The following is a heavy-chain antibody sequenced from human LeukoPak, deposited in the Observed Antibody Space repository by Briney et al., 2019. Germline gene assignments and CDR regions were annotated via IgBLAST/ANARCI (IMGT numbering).Heavy chain of an antibody. Sequence: GGSLRLSRAASGFTFSSYGMHWVRQAPGKGLEWVAVISYDGSNKYYADSVKGRFTIYRDNSKNTLYLQMNSLRAEDTAVYYCAKDAGYCTNGVCCTPFDYWGQGTLVTVSS. J-gene: IGHJ4*02. D-gene: IGHD2-8*01. CDR2: ISYDGSNK. V-gene: IGHV3-30*18. CDR1: GFTFSSYG. CDR3: AKDAGYCTNGVCCTPFDY.